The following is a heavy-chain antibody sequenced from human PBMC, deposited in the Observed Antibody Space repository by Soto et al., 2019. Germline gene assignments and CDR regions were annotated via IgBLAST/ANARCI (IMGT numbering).Heavy chain of an antibody. CDR3: ARGKFYAFDI. J-gene: IGHJ3*02. Sequence: QVQLQESGPGLVKPSGTLSLTCAVYGVSISIPNWCAWVRQAPGKGLEWIGEIDHSGTTNYNPSLNSRVTISLERSKNSFSLRLSSVAAADTAVYFCARGKFYAFDIWGQGTMVTVSS. V-gene: IGHV4-4*02. CDR2: IDHSGTT. CDR1: GVSISIPNW.